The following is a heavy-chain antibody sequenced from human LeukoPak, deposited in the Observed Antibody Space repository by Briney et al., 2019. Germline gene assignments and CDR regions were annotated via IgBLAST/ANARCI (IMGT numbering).Heavy chain of an antibody. CDR3: ASPQQLVRNYYYYGMDV. CDR2: ISSSGSTI. V-gene: IGHV3-48*04. J-gene: IGHJ6*02. Sequence: GGSLRLSCAASGFTFSSYSMNWVRQAPGKGLEWVSYISSSGSTIYYADSVKGRFTISRDNAKNSLYLQMNSLRAEDTAVYYCASPQQLVRNYYYYGMDVWGQGTTVTVSS. D-gene: IGHD6-13*01. CDR1: GFTFSSYS.